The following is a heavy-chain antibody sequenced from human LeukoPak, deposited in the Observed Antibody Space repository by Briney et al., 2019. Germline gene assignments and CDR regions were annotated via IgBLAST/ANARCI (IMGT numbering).Heavy chain of an antibody. J-gene: IGHJ4*02. D-gene: IGHD3-9*01. CDR2: IYYSGST. Sequence: SETLSLTCTVSGGSISSYYWSWIRQPPGKGLEWIGYIYYSGSTSYNPSLKSRVTISVDTPKNQFSLKLSSVTAADTAVYYCARGLDILTGYQFDYWGQGTLVTVSS. V-gene: IGHV4-59*01. CDR1: GGSISSYY. CDR3: ARGLDILTGYQFDY.